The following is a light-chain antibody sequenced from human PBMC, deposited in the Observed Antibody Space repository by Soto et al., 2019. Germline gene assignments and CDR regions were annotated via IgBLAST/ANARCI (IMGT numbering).Light chain of an antibody. CDR1: QSVSSSY. Sequence: EIVLTQSPGTLSLSPGERATLSCRASQSVSSSYLVWYQQKPGQAPRLLIYGASSRATGIPDRFSGSGSGTDFTLTITRLEAEDFAVYYCQQYGRSPRTFGQGTKLEIK. CDR2: GAS. V-gene: IGKV3-20*01. CDR3: QQYGRSPRT. J-gene: IGKJ2*01.